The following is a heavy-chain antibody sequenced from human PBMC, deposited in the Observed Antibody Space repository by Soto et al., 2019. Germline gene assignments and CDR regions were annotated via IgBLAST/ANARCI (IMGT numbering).Heavy chain of an antibody. J-gene: IGHJ5*01. CDR1: GGTISGYF. V-gene: IGHV4-4*07. D-gene: IGHD3-3*01. CDR3: ARGQRFSDWFDY. Sequence: SETLSLTCTVTGGTISGYFLTWIRQSAGGGLEWIGRIYSSGSTNYNPSLKSRVTISLDTSMNHFSLRLSSVTAADTAVYYCARGQRFSDWFDYWGPGTLVTVSS. CDR2: IYSSGST.